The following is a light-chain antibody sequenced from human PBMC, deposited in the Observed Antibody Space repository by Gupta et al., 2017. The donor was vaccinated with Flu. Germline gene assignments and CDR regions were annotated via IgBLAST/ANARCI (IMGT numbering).Light chain of an antibody. Sequence: MVMTQSPLSLPVTPGERASISCRSSQSLLHSNGYNYLDWYLQKPGQYTQLLIYLGSNRASGVPDRFSGSGSGRDFTLKISRVEAEDVGVYYCMQAIQTPLSFGQGTKLEIK. V-gene: IGKV2-28*01. J-gene: IGKJ2*03. CDR3: MQAIQTPLS. CDR1: QSLLHSNGYNY. CDR2: LGS.